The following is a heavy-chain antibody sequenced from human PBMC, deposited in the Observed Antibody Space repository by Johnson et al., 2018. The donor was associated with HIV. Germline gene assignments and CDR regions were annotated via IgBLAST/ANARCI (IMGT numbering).Heavy chain of an antibody. CDR3: ARVRGWLQHDAFDI. CDR1: GFTFSNHH. Sequence: VQLVESGGGLVQPGGSLRLSCAVSGFTFSNHHMTWVRQAPGKGLEWVANINQDGSDKYYVDSVKGRFTISRDNAQNSLYLQMNSLRAEDTAVYYCARVRGWLQHDAFDIWGQGTMVTVSS. CDR2: INQDGSDK. V-gene: IGHV3-7*01. J-gene: IGHJ3*02. D-gene: IGHD5-24*01.